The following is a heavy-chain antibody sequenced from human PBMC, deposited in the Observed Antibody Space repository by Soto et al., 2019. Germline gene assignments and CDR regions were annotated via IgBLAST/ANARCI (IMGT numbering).Heavy chain of an antibody. J-gene: IGHJ4*02. CDR2: ISGSGGIT. Sequence: SLXLSCSASGFTFSSYPMNWVRQGPGKGLEWVSGISGSGGITSYADSVKGRFTISRDNSKNTLYLQMNSLRAEDTAKYYCAKERFSNAWYGTFDYWGQGTLVTVSS. D-gene: IGHD6-19*01. CDR1: GFTFSSYP. V-gene: IGHV3-23*01. CDR3: AKERFSNAWYGTFDY.